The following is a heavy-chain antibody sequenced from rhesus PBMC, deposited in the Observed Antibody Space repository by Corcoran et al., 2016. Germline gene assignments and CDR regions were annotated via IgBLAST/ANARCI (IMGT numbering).Heavy chain of an antibody. CDR3: AKPKYCTGSGCPYFDY. V-gene: IGHV3-100*02. J-gene: IGHJ4*01. CDR2: ISESVGTI. D-gene: IGHD2-21*01. Sequence: DVQLVESGGGLVKPGGSLRLSCVASGFTFSSYGMHWVRQAPGKGLEWVSIISESVGTIYTADSVKGRFTISRDNSKNTRSLQMNSLRAEDTAVYYCAKPKYCTGSGCPYFDYWGQGVLVTVSS. CDR1: GFTFSSYG.